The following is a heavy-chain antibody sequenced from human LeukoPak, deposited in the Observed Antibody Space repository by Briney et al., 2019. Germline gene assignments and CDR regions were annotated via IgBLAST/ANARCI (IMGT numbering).Heavy chain of an antibody. CDR2: IKPDGSEK. D-gene: IGHD1-26*01. Sequence: GGSLRLSCAASGFPFSNYSMNWVRQAPGKGLEWVTNIKPDGSEKYYVDSVKGRFTISRDNAKNSLYLQMNSLRAEDTALYYRARDTVGVTDYWGQGTLVTVSS. V-gene: IGHV3-7*01. CDR3: ARDTVGVTDY. J-gene: IGHJ4*02. CDR1: GFPFSNYS.